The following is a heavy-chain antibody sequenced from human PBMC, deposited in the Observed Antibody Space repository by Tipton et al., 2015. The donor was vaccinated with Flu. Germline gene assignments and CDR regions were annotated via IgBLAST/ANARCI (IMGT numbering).Heavy chain of an antibody. CDR2: IDWDADK. V-gene: IGHV2-70*11. J-gene: IGHJ4*02. Sequence: LEKPTQTLTLTCTFSGFSLTTGGMCVSWIRQPPGKALEWLARIDWDADKYYSTSLKTRLTISKDTSKNQVVLTMTNMDPVDTATYYCARQSYGSGSYDYWGQGTLVTVSS. D-gene: IGHD3-10*01. CDR3: ARQSYGSGSYDY. CDR1: GFSLTTGGMC.